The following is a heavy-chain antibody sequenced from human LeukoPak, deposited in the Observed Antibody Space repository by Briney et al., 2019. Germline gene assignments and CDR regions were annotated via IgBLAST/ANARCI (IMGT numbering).Heavy chain of an antibody. D-gene: IGHD3-10*01. CDR1: GFTFSSYS. J-gene: IGHJ3*02. Sequence: GGSLRPSCAASGFTFSSYSMNSVRQAPEKGLEWVSSISSSSSYIYYADSVKGRFTISRDNAKNSLYLQMNSLRAEDTAVYYCAGARGPNDAFDIWGQGTMVTVSS. CDR3: AGARGPNDAFDI. CDR2: ISSSSSYI. V-gene: IGHV3-21*01.